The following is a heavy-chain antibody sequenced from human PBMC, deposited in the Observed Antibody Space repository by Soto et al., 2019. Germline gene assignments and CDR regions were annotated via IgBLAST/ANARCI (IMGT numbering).Heavy chain of an antibody. CDR2: ISSTTNYI. Sequence: KPXGSLRLSCAASGVTFTRYSMNWVRQAPGKGLEWVSSISSTTNYIYYGDSMKGRFTISRDNAKNSLYLEMNSLRAEDTAVYYCARESEDLTSNFDYWGQGTLVTVSS. CDR1: GVTFTRYS. V-gene: IGHV3-21*06. CDR3: ARESEDLTSNFDY. J-gene: IGHJ4*02.